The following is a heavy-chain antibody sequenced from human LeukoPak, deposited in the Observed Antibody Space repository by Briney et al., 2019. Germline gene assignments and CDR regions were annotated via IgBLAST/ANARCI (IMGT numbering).Heavy chain of an antibody. CDR3: TRDLGQWLLQGIFFDY. J-gene: IGHJ4*02. V-gene: IGHV1-18*01. D-gene: IGHD5-12*01. CDR1: GYTFTSYG. Sequence: GSVKVSCKASGYTFTSYGISWVRQAPGQGPEWMGWISAYSTYNGNTNYAQKFQGRVTMTTDTSTSTAYMELRSLRSADTAVYYCTRDLGQWLLQGIFFDYWGQGTLVTVSS. CDR2: ISAYSTYNGNT.